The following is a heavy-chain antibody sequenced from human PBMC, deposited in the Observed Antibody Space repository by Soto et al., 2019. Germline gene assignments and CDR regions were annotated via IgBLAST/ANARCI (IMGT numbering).Heavy chain of an antibody. CDR2: MNPNSGNT. CDR1: GYTFTSYD. D-gene: IGHD3-10*01. CDR3: ARGINYYDSGDDAFDI. J-gene: IGHJ3*02. V-gene: IGHV1-8*01. Sequence: QVQLVQSGAEVKKPGASVKVSCKASGYTFTSYDINWVRQATGQGLEWMGWMNPNSGNTGYAQKFQGRVTMTRNTSISTAYMELSSLRSEGTAVYYCARGINYYDSGDDAFDIWGQGTMVTVSS.